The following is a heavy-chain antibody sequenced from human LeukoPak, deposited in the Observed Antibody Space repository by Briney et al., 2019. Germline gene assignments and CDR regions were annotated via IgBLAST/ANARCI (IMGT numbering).Heavy chain of an antibody. Sequence: PGGSLRLSCVASGFTFRSYWMSWVRQAPGKGLEWVAVISYDGSNKYYADSVKGRFTISRDNSKNTLYLQMNSLRAEDTAVYYCARDPRPYCSSTSCYVYWFDPWGQGTLVTVSS. J-gene: IGHJ5*02. V-gene: IGHV3-30-3*01. CDR1: GFTFRSYW. D-gene: IGHD2-2*01. CDR3: ARDPRPYCSSTSCYVYWFDP. CDR2: ISYDGSNK.